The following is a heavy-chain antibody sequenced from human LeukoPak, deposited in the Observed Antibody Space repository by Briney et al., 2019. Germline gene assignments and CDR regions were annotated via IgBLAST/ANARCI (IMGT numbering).Heavy chain of an antibody. V-gene: IGHV3-74*01. CDR3: AREYSTGFDP. Sequence: GGSLRLSCAASGCTFSRYWMHWVRQGPGKGLVLVSRINSDGSSTSYADTVKGRFTISRDNAKNTLYLQMNSLRAEDTAVYYCAREYSTGFDPWGQGTLVTVSS. J-gene: IGHJ5*02. CDR2: INSDGSST. D-gene: IGHD1-14*01. CDR1: GCTFSRYW.